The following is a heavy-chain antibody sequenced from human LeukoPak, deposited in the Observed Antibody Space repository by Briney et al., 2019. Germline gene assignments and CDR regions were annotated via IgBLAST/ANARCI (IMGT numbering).Heavy chain of an antibody. CDR1: GGTFSSYA. CDR2: IIPILGIA. CDR3: ARGAQENWFDP. J-gene: IGHJ5*02. Sequence: GASVKVSCKASGGTFSSYAISWVRQAPGQGLEWMGRIIPILGIANYAQKFQGRVTITADKSTSTAYMELSSLRSEDTAVYYCARGAQENWFDPWGQGTLVTVSS. V-gene: IGHV1-69*04.